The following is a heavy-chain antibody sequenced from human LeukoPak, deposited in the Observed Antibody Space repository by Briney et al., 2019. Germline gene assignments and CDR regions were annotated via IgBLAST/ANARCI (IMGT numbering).Heavy chain of an antibody. D-gene: IGHD6-19*01. J-gene: IGHJ4*02. CDR2: ISWNSGST. Sequence: GGSLRLSCAGSGFIFNNYAMHWVRQPPGKGLEWVSGISWNSGSTDYADSVKGRFTISRDNAKNSLYLQMNSLRVEDTAFYYCAKDNRRHYTSGPNPDSLHWGQGALVTVSS. CDR3: AKDNRRHYTSGPNPDSLH. V-gene: IGHV3-9*01. CDR1: GFIFNNYA.